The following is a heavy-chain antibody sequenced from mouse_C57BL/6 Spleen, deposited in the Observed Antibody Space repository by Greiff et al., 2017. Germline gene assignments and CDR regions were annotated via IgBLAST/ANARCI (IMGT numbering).Heavy chain of an antibody. Sequence: EVKLMESGGGLVKPGGSLKLSCAASGFTFSDYGMHWVRQAPEQGLEWVAYISSGSGTIYYADTVKGRFTISRDNAKNTLFLQMTSLRSEDTAMYYCARTWFAYWGQGTLVTVSA. V-gene: IGHV5-17*01. J-gene: IGHJ3*01. CDR3: ARTWFAY. CDR2: ISSGSGTI. CDR1: GFTFSDYG.